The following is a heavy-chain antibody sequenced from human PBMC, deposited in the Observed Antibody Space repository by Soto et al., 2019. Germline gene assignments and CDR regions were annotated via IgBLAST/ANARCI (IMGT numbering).Heavy chain of an antibody. J-gene: IGHJ6*02. CDR2: INHSGST. CDR3: ARAKLYNWNPSTPLYYYYGMDV. D-gene: IGHD1-20*01. CDR1: GGSFSGYY. V-gene: IGHV4-34*01. Sequence: SETLSLTCGVYGGSFSGYYWSWIRQPPGKGLEWIGEINHSGSTNYNPSLKSRVTISVDTSKNQFSLKLSSVTAADTAVYYCARAKLYNWNPSTPLYYYYGMDVWGQGTTVTVSS.